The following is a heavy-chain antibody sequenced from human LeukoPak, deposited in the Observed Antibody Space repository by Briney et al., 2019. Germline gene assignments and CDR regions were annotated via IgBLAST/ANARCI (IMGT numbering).Heavy chain of an antibody. CDR3: ARNVNHWNHVDC. CDR1: GFTFSSYG. V-gene: IGHV3-33*01. CDR2: IYNDGSQE. J-gene: IGHJ4*02. Sequence: GGSLRLSCTASGFTFSSYGMHWVRQAPGKGLEWVTFIYNDGSQEYYADSVKGRFSISRDNSKNTLYRQMNSLGDEDTAIYYCARNVNHWNHVDCWGQGTRVTVSS. D-gene: IGHD1-1*01.